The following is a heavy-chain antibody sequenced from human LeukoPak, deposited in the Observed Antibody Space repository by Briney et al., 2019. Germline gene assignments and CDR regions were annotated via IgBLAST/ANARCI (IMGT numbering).Heavy chain of an antibody. V-gene: IGHV4-4*02. CDR3: ARAQNIPADFDY. CDR2: IYHSGST. D-gene: IGHD2/OR15-2a*01. J-gene: IGHJ4*02. Sequence: SETLSLTCAVSGGSGGSISSSNYWSWVRQPPGKGLEWIGEIYHSGSTNYNPSLKSRVTISVDTSKNQFSLKLSSVTAADTAVYYCARAQNIPADFDYWGQGTLVTVSS. CDR1: GGSGGSISSSNY.